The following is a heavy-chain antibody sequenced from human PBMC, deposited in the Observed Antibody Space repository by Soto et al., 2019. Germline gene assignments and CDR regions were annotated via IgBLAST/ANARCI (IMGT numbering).Heavy chain of an antibody. CDR1: GYSFTSYW. J-gene: IGHJ6*02. CDR2: IYPGDSDT. D-gene: IGHD2-2*01. V-gene: IGHV5-51*01. CDR3: ARQSLGYCSSTSCGMDV. Sequence: GESLKISCKGSGYSFTSYWIGCVRQMPGKGLEWMGIIYPGDSDTRYSPSFQGQVTISADKSISTAYLQWSSLKASDTAMYYCARQSLGYCSSTSCGMDVWGQGTTVTVSS.